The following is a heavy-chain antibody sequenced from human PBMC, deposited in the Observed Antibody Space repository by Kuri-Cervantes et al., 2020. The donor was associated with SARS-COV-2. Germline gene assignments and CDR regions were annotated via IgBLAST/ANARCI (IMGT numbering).Heavy chain of an antibody. CDR1: GFTFNSYA. J-gene: IGHJ4*02. CDR3: VRDGDHWNFDY. CDR2: INPDGSYT. Sequence: GSLRLSCAASGFTFNSYAMSWVRQAPGKGLVWVSRINPDGSYTNNADSVKGRFTLSRDNAKNMLFLQMNSLRAEDTAVYYCVRDGDHWNFDYWGQGTLVTVSS. V-gene: IGHV3-74*01. D-gene: IGHD1-1*01.